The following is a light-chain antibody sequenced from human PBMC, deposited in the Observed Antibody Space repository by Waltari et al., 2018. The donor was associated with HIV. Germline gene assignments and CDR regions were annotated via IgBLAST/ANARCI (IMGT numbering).Light chain of an antibody. CDR2: DIS. CDR1: QSFTNKY. CDR3: HQYGSSPPFT. Sequence: LTQSPAALSVHSGDTATLSCGASQSFTNKYLAWFQQKPGLAPRLLIYDISSRATDIPDRFSGSGSGTDFTLTISRLEPEDVAVYYCHQYGSSPPFTFGGGTKVESK. V-gene: IGKV3D-20*01. J-gene: IGKJ4*01.